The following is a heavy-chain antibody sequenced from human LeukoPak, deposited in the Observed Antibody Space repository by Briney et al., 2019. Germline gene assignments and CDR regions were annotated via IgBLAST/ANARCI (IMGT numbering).Heavy chain of an antibody. CDR3: ASRSSGWYAFDI. V-gene: IGHV1-2*02. J-gene: IGHJ3*02. CDR2: INPNSGGT. Sequence: ASVKVSCKASGYTFTGYYMHWVRQAPGQGLEWMGWINPNSGGTNYAQKFQGRVTITRNTSISTAYMELSSLRSEDTAVYYCASRSSGWYAFDIWGQGTMVTVSS. CDR1: GYTFTGYY. D-gene: IGHD6-19*01.